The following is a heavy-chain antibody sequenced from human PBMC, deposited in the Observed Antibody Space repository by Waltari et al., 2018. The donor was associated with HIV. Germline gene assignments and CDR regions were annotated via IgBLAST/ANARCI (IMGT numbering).Heavy chain of an antibody. CDR3: ARENDTSWRALGH. CDR1: GGSISAYY. D-gene: IGHD3-16*01. J-gene: IGHJ4*02. V-gene: IGHV4-4*07. CDR2: MSTSGST. Sequence: QVQLQASGPGLVKPSETLSLTCTVSGGSISAYYWTWIRQPGGKGLEWIGRMSTSGSTNYNASLESRVTMSVDTSKNQFSLKLSSVTAADTAVYYCARENDTSWRALGHWGQGTLVTVSS.